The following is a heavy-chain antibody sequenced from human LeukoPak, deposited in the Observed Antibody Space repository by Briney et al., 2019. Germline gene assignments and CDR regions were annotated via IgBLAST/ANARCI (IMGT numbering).Heavy chain of an antibody. V-gene: IGHV3-23*01. D-gene: IGHD3-3*01. CDR3: AKSPSFTIFGVVIYFDY. CDR2: ISGSGGST. J-gene: IGHJ4*02. CDR1: GFTFSSYA. Sequence: GGSLRLSCAASGFTFSSYAMSWVRQASGKGLEWVSAISGSGGSTYYADSVKGRFTISRDNSKNTLYLQMNSLRAEDTAVYYCAKSPSFTIFGVVIYFDYWGQGTLVTVSS.